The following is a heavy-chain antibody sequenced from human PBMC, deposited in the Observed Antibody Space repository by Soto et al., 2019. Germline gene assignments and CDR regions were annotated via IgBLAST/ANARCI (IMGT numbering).Heavy chain of an antibody. J-gene: IGHJ4*02. D-gene: IGHD1-7*01. CDR1: GFTISTPG. V-gene: IGHV3-33*01. Sequence: QVQLVESGGGVVQPVTSLRLSCAASGFTISTPGMHWVRQAPGKGLEWVANIWYDGSNRFYADSVKGRFTISKDNSKNTLYLQMSSMRAEDTAVYYCAAATTWNFHFHYWGQGTQVTVSS. CDR2: IWYDGSNR. CDR3: AAATTWNFHFHY.